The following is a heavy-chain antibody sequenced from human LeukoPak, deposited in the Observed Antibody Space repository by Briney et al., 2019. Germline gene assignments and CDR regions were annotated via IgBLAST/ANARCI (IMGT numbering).Heavy chain of an antibody. V-gene: IGHV1-18*01. CDR3: ARDREDIVVVPDYYYYGMDV. Sequence: ASVKVSCKASGYTFTSYGISWVRQAPGQGLEWMGWISAYNGNTNYAQKLQGRVTVTTDTSTSTAYMELRSLRSDDTAVYYCARDREDIVVVPDYYYYGMDVWGQGTTVTVSS. CDR1: GYTFTSYG. J-gene: IGHJ6*02. CDR2: ISAYNGNT. D-gene: IGHD2-2*01.